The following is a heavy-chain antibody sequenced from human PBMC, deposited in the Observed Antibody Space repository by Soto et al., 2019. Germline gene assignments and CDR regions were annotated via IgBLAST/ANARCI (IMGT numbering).Heavy chain of an antibody. CDR1: SGSISTYY. CDR2: IYTSGST. J-gene: IGHJ4*02. V-gene: IGHV4-4*07. Sequence: SETLSLTCTVSSGSISTYYWNWIRRPAGKGLEWIGRIYTSGSTLYNPSLKSRVTMSVDTSKTQFSLKLSSVTAADTAVYFCAGGAAADFFDYWGQGTLVTVS. CDR3: AGGAAADFFDY. D-gene: IGHD6-13*01.